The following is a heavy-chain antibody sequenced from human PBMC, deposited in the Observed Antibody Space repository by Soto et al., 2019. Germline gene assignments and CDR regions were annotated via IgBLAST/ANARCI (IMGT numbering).Heavy chain of an antibody. CDR2: TYYRSNWRH. CDR3: ARGVAGSGFDL. Sequence: SQTLSLTCAIPGDIVSSNTAAWNWIRSSPSRGLEWLGRTYYRSNWRHDYAVSVKSRITVNPDTSKNHFSLQLNSVTPDDTAVYYCARGVAGSGFDLWGQGTLVTVSS. J-gene: IGHJ4*02. V-gene: IGHV6-1*01. D-gene: IGHD6-19*01. CDR1: GDIVSSNTAA.